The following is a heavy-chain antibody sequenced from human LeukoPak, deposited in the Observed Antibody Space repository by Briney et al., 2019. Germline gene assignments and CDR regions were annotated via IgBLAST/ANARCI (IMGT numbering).Heavy chain of an antibody. CDR2: INPNSGGT. V-gene: IGHV1-2*02. J-gene: IGHJ6*02. Sequence: GASVKVSCKASGYTFTGYYMHWVRQAPGQGLEWMGWINPNSGGTNYAQKFQGRVTMTRDTSISTAYMELSRLRSDDTAAYYCVRGWDGYKYGSVGYYYGMDVWGQGTTVTVSS. D-gene: IGHD5-24*01. CDR1: GYTFTGYY. CDR3: VRGWDGYKYGSVGYYYGMDV.